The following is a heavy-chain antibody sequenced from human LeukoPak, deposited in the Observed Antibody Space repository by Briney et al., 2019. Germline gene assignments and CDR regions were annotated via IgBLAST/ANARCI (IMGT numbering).Heavy chain of an antibody. J-gene: IGHJ4*02. D-gene: IGHD6-19*01. CDR1: GFYFRDHW. V-gene: IGHV3-7*03. Sequence: GGTLRLSCAASGFYFRDHWMDWVRQAPGKGLEWVGHIKTDGSETYYLDSLKGRISISRDNTNNALYLQMNSLRVEDTAVYYCVKNDGWFHLAQWGQGTLVTVSS. CDR3: VKNDGWFHLAQ. CDR2: IKTDGSET.